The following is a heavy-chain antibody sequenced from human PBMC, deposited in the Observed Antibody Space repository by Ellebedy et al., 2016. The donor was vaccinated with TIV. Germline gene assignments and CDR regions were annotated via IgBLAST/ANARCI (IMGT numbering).Heavy chain of an antibody. V-gene: IGHV3-23*01. CDR3: AKGSSSGFNYDRVGFQY. CDR2: ISGDGVKT. J-gene: IGHJ4*02. D-gene: IGHD3-22*01. Sequence: LSLTCAASGFTFGSFAMHWVRQAPGKGLEWLSVISGDGVKTYSAASVKGRFTITRDNFKNTLFLQVNRLRAEDTAVYYCAKGSSSGFNYDRVGFQYWGQGTLVTVSS. CDR1: GFTFGSFA.